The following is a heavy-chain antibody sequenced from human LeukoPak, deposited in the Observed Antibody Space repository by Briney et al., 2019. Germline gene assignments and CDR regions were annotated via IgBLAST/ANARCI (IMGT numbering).Heavy chain of an antibody. CDR3: AKEFYGDYHNFDY. CDR1: GFTFSNYE. CDR2: ISSSGGTI. V-gene: IGHV3-48*03. D-gene: IGHD4-17*01. Sequence: GGSLRLSCAASGFTFSNYEMNWIRQAPGKGLEWVSYISSSGGTIYYADSVKGRFTISRDNSKNTLYLQMNSLRAEDTAVYYCAKEFYGDYHNFDYWGQGTLVTVSS. J-gene: IGHJ4*02.